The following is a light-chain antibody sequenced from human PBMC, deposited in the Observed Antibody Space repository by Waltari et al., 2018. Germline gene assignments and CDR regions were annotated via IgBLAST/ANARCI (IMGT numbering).Light chain of an antibody. V-gene: IGKV3-20*01. J-gene: IGKJ2*01. Sequence: EIVLTQSPGTLSLSPGERATLSCRASQSVSGSYLAWNQQKPGQAPRLLIYGASSRAPGVPDRFGGSGSGTDFTLTISRLEPEDFAVYYCQQYGNSPRYTFGQGTKLEIK. CDR2: GAS. CDR1: QSVSGSY. CDR3: QQYGNSPRYT.